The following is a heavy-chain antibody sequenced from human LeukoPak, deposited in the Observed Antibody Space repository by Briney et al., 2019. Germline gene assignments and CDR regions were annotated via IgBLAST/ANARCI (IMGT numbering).Heavy chain of an antibody. CDR3: TRQRSTSTDYYGMDV. V-gene: IGHV6-1*01. CDR1: GDTVSSNTAA. Sequence: SQTLSLTCAISGDTVSSNTAAWNWIRQSPSRGLEWLGRTYYRSKWNNDYAVSVQNRITINPDTSKNQFSLQLKSATPEDTAVYYCTRQRSTSTDYYGMDVWGQGATVTVSS. J-gene: IGHJ6*02. CDR2: TYYRSKWNN. D-gene: IGHD6-6*01.